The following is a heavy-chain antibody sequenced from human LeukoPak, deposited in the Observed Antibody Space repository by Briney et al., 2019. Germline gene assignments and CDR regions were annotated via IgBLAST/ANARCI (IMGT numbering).Heavy chain of an antibody. CDR2: IYYSGST. CDR3: ARNFWFDP. J-gene: IGHJ5*02. V-gene: IGHV4-59*01. CDR1: GGSISSYY. Sequence: SETLSLTCTVSGGSISSYYWNWIRQPPGKGLEWIGYIYYSGSTNSNPSLKSRVTISIDTSKNQFSLKLSSVTAADTAVYYCARNFWFDPWGQGTLVTVSS.